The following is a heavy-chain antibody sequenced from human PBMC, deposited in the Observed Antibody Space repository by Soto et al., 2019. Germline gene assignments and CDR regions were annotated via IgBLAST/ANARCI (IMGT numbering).Heavy chain of an antibody. V-gene: IGHV4-59*08. CDR2: LYYSGNT. CDR3: ARVYCSSTSCYGLDY. Sequence: SETLSLTCTVSGGSISSYYWSWSRQPPWKGLEWIGYLYYSGNTNYNPSLKSRVTISVYTSKNQFSLKLSSVTAADTAVYYCARVYCSSTSCYGLDYWGQGTLVTVSS. CDR1: GGSISSYY. J-gene: IGHJ4*02. D-gene: IGHD2-2*01.